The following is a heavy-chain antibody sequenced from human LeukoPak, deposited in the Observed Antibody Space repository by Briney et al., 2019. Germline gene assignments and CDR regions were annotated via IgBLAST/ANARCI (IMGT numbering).Heavy chain of an antibody. CDR2: ISGSGGST. Sequence: PGGSMRLSCAASGFTFSSYAMSWDRQAPGKGLEWVSAISGSGGSTYYADSVKGRFTITRDNSKNTLYLQMNSLRAEDTAVYYCAKDRGSSWFDAFDIWGQGTMVTVSS. V-gene: IGHV3-23*01. D-gene: IGHD6-13*01. CDR1: GFTFSSYA. J-gene: IGHJ3*02. CDR3: AKDRGSSWFDAFDI.